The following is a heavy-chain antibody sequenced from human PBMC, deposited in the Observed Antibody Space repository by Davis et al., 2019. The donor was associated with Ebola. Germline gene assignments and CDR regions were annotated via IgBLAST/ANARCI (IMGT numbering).Heavy chain of an antibody. V-gene: IGHV4-39*07. CDR1: GGSISSSSYY. J-gene: IGHJ3*02. D-gene: IGHD3-22*01. CDR3: ARGQVVITYAFDI. CDR2: IYESGNA. Sequence: MPSETLSLTCTVSGGSISSSSYYWGWIRQPPGKGLEWIGYIYESGNAYYNPPLKSRVTISVDTSKNQFSLKLSSVTAADTAVYYCARGQVVITYAFDIWGQGTMVTVSS.